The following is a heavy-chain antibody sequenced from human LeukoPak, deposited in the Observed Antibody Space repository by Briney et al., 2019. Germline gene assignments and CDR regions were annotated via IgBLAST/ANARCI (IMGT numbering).Heavy chain of an antibody. Sequence: PSETLSLTCTVSGGPISNYYWTWIRQPPGKGLEWIGYIYYSGSTNYNPSLKSRVTISVDTSKNQFSLKLSSVTAADTAVYYCAKLGSGTNNWFDPWGQGTLVTVSS. CDR3: AKLGSGTNNWFDP. CDR2: IYYSGST. J-gene: IGHJ5*02. D-gene: IGHD3-10*01. CDR1: GGPISNYY. V-gene: IGHV4-59*08.